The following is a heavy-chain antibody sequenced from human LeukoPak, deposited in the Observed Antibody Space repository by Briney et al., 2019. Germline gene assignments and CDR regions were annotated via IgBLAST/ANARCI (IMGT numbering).Heavy chain of an antibody. D-gene: IGHD5-18*01. Sequence: GGSLRLSCAASGFTVSSNYMSWVRQAPEKGLEWVSVIYSGGSTYYADSVKGRFAISRHNSKNTLYLQMNSLRAEDTAVYYCARGDPAMVNFDYWGQGPLVSVPS. CDR3: ARGDPAMVNFDY. CDR2: IYSGGST. CDR1: GFTVSSNY. V-gene: IGHV3-53*04. J-gene: IGHJ4*02.